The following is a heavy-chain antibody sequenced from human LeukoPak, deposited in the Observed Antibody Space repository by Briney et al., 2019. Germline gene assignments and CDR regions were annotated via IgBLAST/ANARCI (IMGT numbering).Heavy chain of an antibody. D-gene: IGHD5-18*01. CDR3: ARGDVDTANWFDP. Sequence: PSETLSLTCAVYGGSFSGYYWSWIRQPPGKGLEWIGEINHSGSTNYNPSLKSRVTISVDTSKNQFSLKLSSVTAADTAVYYCARGDVDTANWFDPWGQGTLVTVSS. CDR2: INHSGST. J-gene: IGHJ5*02. CDR1: GGSFSGYY. V-gene: IGHV4-34*01.